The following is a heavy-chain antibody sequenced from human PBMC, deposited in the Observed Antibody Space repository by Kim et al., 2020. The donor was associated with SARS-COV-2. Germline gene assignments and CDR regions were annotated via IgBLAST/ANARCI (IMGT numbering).Heavy chain of an antibody. Sequence: SETLSLTCTVSGGSISSSSYYWGWIRQPPGKGLEWIGSIYYSGSTYYNPSLKSRVTISVDTSKNQFSLKLSSVTAADTAVYYCAREGGQWLQLNYYYYGMDVWGQGTTVTVSS. J-gene: IGHJ6*02. CDR2: IYYSGST. V-gene: IGHV4-39*07. CDR1: GGSISSSSYY. D-gene: IGHD6-19*01. CDR3: AREGGQWLQLNYYYYGMDV.